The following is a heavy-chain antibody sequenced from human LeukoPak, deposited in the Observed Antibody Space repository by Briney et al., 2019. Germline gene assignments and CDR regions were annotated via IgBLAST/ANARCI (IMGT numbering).Heavy chain of an antibody. J-gene: IGHJ4*02. V-gene: IGHV3-64*02. Sequence: GGSLRLSCAASGFTFSSYAMYWVRQAPGKGLEYVSAINSDGGSTYYADSVNGRFTISRDNSKNTLYLQMGSLRAEDMAVYYCARRAAGGPVFFDFWGQGTLVTVSS. CDR1: GFTFSSYA. CDR3: ARRAAGGPVFFDF. D-gene: IGHD6-13*01. CDR2: INSDGGST.